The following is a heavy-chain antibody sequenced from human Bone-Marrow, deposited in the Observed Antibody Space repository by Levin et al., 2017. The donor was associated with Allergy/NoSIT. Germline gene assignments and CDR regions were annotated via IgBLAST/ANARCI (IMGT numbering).Heavy chain of an antibody. CDR1: GFTFSYYS. Sequence: TGESLKISCVASGFTFSYYSMTWVRQAPGKGLEWVSIISGSSDATYYADSVKGRFTISRDNSQNTLYLQMNRLRAEDTAVYYCAAPSAAGVLIRSQSFDYWGQGTLVSVSS. CDR3: AAPSAAGVLIRSQSFDY. CDR2: ISGSSDAT. D-gene: IGHD6-19*01. V-gene: IGHV3-23*01. J-gene: IGHJ4*02.